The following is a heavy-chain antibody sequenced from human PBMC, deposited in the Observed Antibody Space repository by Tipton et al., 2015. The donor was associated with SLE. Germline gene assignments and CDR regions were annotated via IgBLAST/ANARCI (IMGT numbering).Heavy chain of an antibody. CDR2: FYSDGRA. CDR3: VRIIAGPGDAFDV. V-gene: IGHV4-4*07. J-gene: IGHJ3*01. CDR1: GGSLGNNY. Sequence: TLSLTCTVSGGSLGNNYWNWIRQSAGGLEWIGRFYSDGRAALQSRLHPSFESRVTMSVDPSKKQLSLTLMSVTAADTAVYFCVRIIAGPGDAFDVWGQGTMVTVSS.